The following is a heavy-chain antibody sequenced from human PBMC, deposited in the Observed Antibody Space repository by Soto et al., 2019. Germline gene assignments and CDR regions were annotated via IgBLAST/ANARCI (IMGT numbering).Heavy chain of an antibody. CDR2: INPYNGNT. Sequence: ASVKVSCKASGYTFTSYGISWVRQAPGQGLEWMAWINPYNGNTKYAEKFLGRVTVTTDTSTATAYMEVRSLTSDDTAVFYCARVGVGLAAPRVWPEWGQGTQVTVSS. J-gene: IGHJ4*02. CDR3: ARVGVGLAAPRVWPE. CDR1: GYTFTSYG. D-gene: IGHD6-13*01. V-gene: IGHV1-18*01.